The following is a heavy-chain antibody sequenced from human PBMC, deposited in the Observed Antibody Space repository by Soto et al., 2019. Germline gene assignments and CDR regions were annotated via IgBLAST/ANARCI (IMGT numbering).Heavy chain of an antibody. V-gene: IGHV3-30*18. Sequence: QVQLVESGGGVVQPGRSLRLSCAASGFTFSSYGMHWVRQAPGKGLEWVAVISYDGSNKYYADSVKGRFTISRDNSKNKLYLQMNSLRAEDTAVYYCAKVDWGDRGAFDYGGQGTLVTVSS. CDR3: AKVDWGDRGAFDY. CDR1: GFTFSSYG. J-gene: IGHJ4*02. CDR2: ISYDGSNK. D-gene: IGHD3-10*01.